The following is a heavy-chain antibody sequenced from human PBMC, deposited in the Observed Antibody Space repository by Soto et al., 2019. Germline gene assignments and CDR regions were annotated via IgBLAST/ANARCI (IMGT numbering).Heavy chain of an antibody. CDR1: GGSISSSSYY. Sequence: SETLSLTCTVSGGSISSSSYYWGWIRQPPGKGLEWIGSIYYSGSTYYNPSLKSRVTISVDTSKKQFSLKLSSLTAADTAVHYCARRTGGDYDFWSGYYDYYYYYGMDVWGQGTTV. D-gene: IGHD3-3*01. V-gene: IGHV4-39*01. CDR3: ARRTGGDYDFWSGYYDYYYYYGMDV. CDR2: IYYSGST. J-gene: IGHJ6*02.